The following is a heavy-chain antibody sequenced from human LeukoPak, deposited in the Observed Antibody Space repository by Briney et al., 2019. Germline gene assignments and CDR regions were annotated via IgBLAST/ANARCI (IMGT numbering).Heavy chain of an antibody. CDR1: GDSVPSNSAA. CDR2: TYYRSKWYN. V-gene: IGHV6-1*01. Sequence: SQTLSLTCAISGDSVPSNSAAWNWIRQSPSRGLEWLGRTYYRSKWYNDYAVSVRSRITINPDTSKNQFSLQLNSVTPEDTAVYYCARDLSSSWASYYYYGMDVWGQGTTVTVSS. J-gene: IGHJ6*02. CDR3: ARDLSSSWASYYYYGMDV. D-gene: IGHD6-13*01.